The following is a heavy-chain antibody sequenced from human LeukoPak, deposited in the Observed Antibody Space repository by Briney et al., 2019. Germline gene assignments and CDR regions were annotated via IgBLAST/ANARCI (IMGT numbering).Heavy chain of an antibody. Sequence: PSETLSLTCTVSGGSISSYYWSWIRQPAGKGLEWIGRIYTSGSTNYNPSLKSRVTVSVDTSKNQFSLKLSSVTAADTAVYYCARHVGTAMVLYYFDYWGQGTLVTVSS. V-gene: IGHV4-4*07. CDR3: ARHVGTAMVLYYFDY. CDR1: GGSISSYY. CDR2: IYTSGST. J-gene: IGHJ4*02. D-gene: IGHD5-18*01.